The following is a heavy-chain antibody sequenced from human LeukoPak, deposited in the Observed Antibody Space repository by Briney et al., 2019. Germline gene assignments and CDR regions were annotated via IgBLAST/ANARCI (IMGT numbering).Heavy chain of an antibody. CDR2: ISSSTSYI. CDR3: ARAPGYCGDPFDY. CDR1: GFTFSSYS. J-gene: IGHJ4*02. V-gene: IGHV3-21*01. D-gene: IGHD4-17*01. Sequence: PGGSLRLSCAASGFTFSSYSFNWVRQAPGKGLEWVSCISSSTSYIYYADSVRGRFTISRDNAKNSLYLQMNSLRVEDTAVYYCARAPGYCGDPFDYWGQGTLVTVSS.